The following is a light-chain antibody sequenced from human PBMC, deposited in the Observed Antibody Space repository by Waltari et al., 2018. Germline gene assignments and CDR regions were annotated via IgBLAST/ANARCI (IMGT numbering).Light chain of an antibody. CDR2: DVS. CDR3: CSYAGSVV. CDR1: SSDVGGYNY. V-gene: IGLV2-11*01. Sequence: SVSGSPGQSVTISCTGTSSDVGGYNYVSWYQQHPGKAPKLMIYDVSKRPSGVPDRFSGSKSGNTASLTISGLQAEYEADYYCCSYAGSVVFGGGTKLTVL. J-gene: IGLJ2*01.